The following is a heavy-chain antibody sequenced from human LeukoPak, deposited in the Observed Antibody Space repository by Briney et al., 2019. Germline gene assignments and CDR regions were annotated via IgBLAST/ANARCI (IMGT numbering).Heavy chain of an antibody. CDR1: GDSISSYY. CDR3: ARAYYDFWSGYPQGVWFDP. Sequence: SETLSLTCTVSGDSISSYYWSWIRQPPGKGLEWIGYIYYSGSTNYNPSLKSRVTISVDTSKNQFSLKLSSVTAADTAVYYCARAYYDFWSGYPQGVWFDPWGQGTLVTVSS. CDR2: IYYSGST. V-gene: IGHV4-59*01. D-gene: IGHD3-3*01. J-gene: IGHJ5*02.